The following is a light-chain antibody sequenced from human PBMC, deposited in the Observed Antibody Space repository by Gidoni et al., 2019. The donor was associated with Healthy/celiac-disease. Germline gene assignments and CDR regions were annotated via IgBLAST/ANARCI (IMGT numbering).Light chain of an antibody. Sequence: EIVLTQSPATLSLSPGERATRSCRASQSVSSYLAWYQQKPGQAPRLLIYDTSNRATGLPARFSGSGSWTDFTLTISSLEPEDFAVYYCQQRSNWPPLTFGGXTKVEIK. CDR3: QQRSNWPPLT. CDR1: QSVSSY. J-gene: IGKJ4*01. CDR2: DTS. V-gene: IGKV3-11*01.